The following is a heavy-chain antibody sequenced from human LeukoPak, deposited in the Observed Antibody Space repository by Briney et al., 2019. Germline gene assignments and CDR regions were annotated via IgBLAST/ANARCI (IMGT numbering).Heavy chain of an antibody. CDR1: GGSISSGSYY. V-gene: IGHV4-61*02. Sequence: SETLSLTCTVSGGSISSGSYYWSWIRQPAGKGLEWIGRIYNSGITNYNPSLKSRVTISVDTSKNQFSLKLSSVTAADTAVYYCARDRYYDSSGPPDWGQGTLVTVSS. CDR2: IYNSGIT. D-gene: IGHD3-22*01. J-gene: IGHJ4*02. CDR3: ARDRYYDSSGPPD.